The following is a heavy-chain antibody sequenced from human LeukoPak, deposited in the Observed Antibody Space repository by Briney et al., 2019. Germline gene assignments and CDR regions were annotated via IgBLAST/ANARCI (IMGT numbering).Heavy chain of an antibody. CDR3: AVGFGWFDP. J-gene: IGHJ5*02. V-gene: IGHV4-61*02. D-gene: IGHD3-10*01. Sequence: SETLSLTCSVSGGSISSSNYYWSWIRQPAGKGLEWIGRIYTSESTNYNPSLKSRVTISVDTSRNQFSLKLSSVTAADTAVYYCAVGFGWFDPWGQGTLVTVSS. CDR2: IYTSEST. CDR1: GGSISSSNYY.